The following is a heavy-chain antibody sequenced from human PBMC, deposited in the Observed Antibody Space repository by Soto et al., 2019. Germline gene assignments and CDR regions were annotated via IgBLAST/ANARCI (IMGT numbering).Heavy chain of an antibody. V-gene: IGHV1-3*01. CDR1: GYTFTSYA. CDR2: INAGNGNT. Sequence: ASVKVSCKASGYTFTSYAMHWVRQAPGQRLEWMGWINAGNGNTKYSQKFQGRVTITRDTSASTAYMELSSLRSEDTAVYYCALYYDILTGSHHPQAFDYWGQGTLVTVSS. CDR3: ALYYDILTGSHHPQAFDY. D-gene: IGHD3-9*01. J-gene: IGHJ4*02.